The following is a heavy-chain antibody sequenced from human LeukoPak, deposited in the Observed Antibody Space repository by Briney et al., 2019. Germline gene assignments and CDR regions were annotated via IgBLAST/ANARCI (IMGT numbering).Heavy chain of an antibody. J-gene: IGHJ6*02. CDR1: GFTFSSYG. CDR2: ISYDGSNK. V-gene: IGHV3-30*18. CDR3: AKARPGYDFWSGYWASDGMDV. Sequence: GGSLRLSCAASGFTFSSYGMHWVRQAPGKGREWVAVISYDGSNKYYADSVKGRFTISRDNSKNTLYLQMNSLRAEDTAVYYCAKARPGYDFWSGYWASDGMDVWGQGTTVTVSS. D-gene: IGHD3-3*01.